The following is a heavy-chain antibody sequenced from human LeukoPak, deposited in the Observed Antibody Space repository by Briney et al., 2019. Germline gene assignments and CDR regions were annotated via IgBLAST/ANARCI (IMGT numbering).Heavy chain of an antibody. CDR3: ARGTMTTVVTPYWYFDL. D-gene: IGHD4-23*01. V-gene: IGHV4-4*07. CDR2: IYTSGST. Sequence: SGTLSLTCTVSGGSISSYYWSWIRQPAGKGLEWIGRIYTSGSTNYNPSLKSRVTISVDKSKNQFSLKLSSATAADTAVYYCARGTMTTVVTPYWYFDLWGRGTLVTVSS. CDR1: GGSISSYY. J-gene: IGHJ2*01.